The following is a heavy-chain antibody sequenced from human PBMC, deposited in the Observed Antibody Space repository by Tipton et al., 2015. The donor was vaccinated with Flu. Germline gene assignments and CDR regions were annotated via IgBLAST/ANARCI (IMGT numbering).Heavy chain of an antibody. Sequence: QLVQSGAEVKKPGSSVKVSCKASGGTFSSYAISWVRQAPGQGLEWMGGIIPIFGTANYAQKFQGRVTITADESTSTAYMELSSLISEDTAVYYFARIRYYYDSSGYSGYYFVYWGQGTLVTVSS. J-gene: IGHJ4*02. CDR3: ARIRYYYDSSGYSGYYFVY. V-gene: IGHV1-69*01. CDR2: IIPIFGTA. D-gene: IGHD3-22*01. CDR1: GGTFSSYA.